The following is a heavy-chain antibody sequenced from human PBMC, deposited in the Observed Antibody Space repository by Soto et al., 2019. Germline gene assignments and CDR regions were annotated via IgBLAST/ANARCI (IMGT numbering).Heavy chain of an antibody. J-gene: IGHJ6*02. V-gene: IGHV4-34*01. CDR2: INHSGRT. CDR3: ARGKLYGMDV. Sequence: QVQLQQWGAGLLKPSETLSLTCAVYGGSFSGYYWSWIRQPPGKGLEWIGEINHSGRTNYNPSLKSRVTTSVHTSKNQFSLKLSSVTAADTAVYYCARGKLYGMDVWGQGTTVTVSS. CDR1: GGSFSGYY.